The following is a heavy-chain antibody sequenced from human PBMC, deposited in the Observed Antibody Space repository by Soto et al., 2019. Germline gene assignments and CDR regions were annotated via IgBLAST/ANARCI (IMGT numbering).Heavy chain of an antibody. V-gene: IGHV3-23*01. CDR1: AFTFSSYA. D-gene: IGHD2-15*01. Sequence: GGSLRLSCAASAFTFSSYAMRSVRQAPGKGLEWVSVISGTGGNTYYADSVKGRFTISRDNSKNTLYLQMKSRRAGDTAVYYCARDMVGNNYYYYMDVWGKGTTVTVSS. CDR2: ISGTGGNT. J-gene: IGHJ6*03. CDR3: ARDMVGNNYYYYMDV.